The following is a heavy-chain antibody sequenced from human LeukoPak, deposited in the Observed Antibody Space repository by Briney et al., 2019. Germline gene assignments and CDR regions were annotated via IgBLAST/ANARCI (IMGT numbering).Heavy chain of an antibody. CDR2: SGGST. D-gene: IGHD4-11*01. Sequence: PGGSLRLSCAASGFTVSSYYMTWVRQAPGKGLEWVSVSGGSTYYADSVKGRVAISRDNSKNTVFLQMNSVRAEDTAVYYCARSYSNHLFGMDVWGQGTTVTVSS. CDR1: GFTVSSYY. CDR3: ARSYSNHLFGMDV. V-gene: IGHV3-66*01. J-gene: IGHJ6*02.